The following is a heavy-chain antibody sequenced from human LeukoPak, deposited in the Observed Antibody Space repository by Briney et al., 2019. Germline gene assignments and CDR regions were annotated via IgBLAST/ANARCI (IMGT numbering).Heavy chain of an antibody. CDR3: AREGGSVDAFDI. D-gene: IGHD3-16*01. V-gene: IGHV1-2*02. CDR2: INPNSGGT. Sequence: ASVKVSCKASGHTFTAYYIHWVRQAPGQGLEWMGWINPNSGGTNYAQKFQGRVTMTRDTSISTAYMELSRLRSDDTAVYYCAREGGSVDAFDIWGQGTMVTVSS. J-gene: IGHJ3*02. CDR1: GHTFTAYY.